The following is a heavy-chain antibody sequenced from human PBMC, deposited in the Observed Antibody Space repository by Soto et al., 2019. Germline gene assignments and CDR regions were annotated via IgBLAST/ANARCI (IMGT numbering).Heavy chain of an antibody. J-gene: IGHJ3*02. CDR2: ISPYNGNT. CDR3: ARDLQFYSDSSGYRDVFDI. D-gene: IGHD3-22*01. CDR1: GYTFTNYG. V-gene: IGHV1-18*01. Sequence: GASVKVSCKASGYTFTNYGITWVRQAPGQGLEWMGWISPYNGNTNYEQKFQGRVIMTTDTSTYTAYMELRNLRSDDTAVYYCARDLQFYSDSSGYRDVFDIWGQGTMVTVSS.